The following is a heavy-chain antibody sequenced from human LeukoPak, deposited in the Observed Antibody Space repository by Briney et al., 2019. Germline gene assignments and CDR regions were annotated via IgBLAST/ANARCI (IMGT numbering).Heavy chain of an antibody. CDR1: GGSFSGYY. D-gene: IGHD3-3*01. J-gene: IGHJ6*04. Sequence: PSETLSLTCAVYGGSFSGYYWSWIRQPSGKGLEWIGEINHGGSTNYNPSLKSRVTISVDTSKNQFSLKLSSVTAADTAVYYCARVLPFLEWLPPPDVWGKGTTVTASS. CDR3: ARVLPFLEWLPPPDV. V-gene: IGHV4-34*01. CDR2: INHGGST.